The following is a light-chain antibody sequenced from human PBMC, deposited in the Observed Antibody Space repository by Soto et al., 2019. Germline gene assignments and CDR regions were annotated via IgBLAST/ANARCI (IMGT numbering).Light chain of an antibody. V-gene: IGKV3-20*01. CDR2: GAS. Sequence: IVLTQSPGTLSLFPGERATLSCRASQSITSGYLAWYQQKPGQSTRLLIYGASSRTTGIPDRFSGSGSGTDFTLTISRLEPEDFAVYYCHQYGSSPTFGQGRRLEIK. J-gene: IGKJ5*01. CDR3: HQYGSSPT. CDR1: QSITSGY.